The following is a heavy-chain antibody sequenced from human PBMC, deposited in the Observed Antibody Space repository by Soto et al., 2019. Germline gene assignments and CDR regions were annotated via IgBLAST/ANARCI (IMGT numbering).Heavy chain of an antibody. Sequence: ASVKVSCKASGYTFTSYGISWVRQAPGQGLEWMGWISAYNGNTNYAQKLQGRVTMTTDTSTSTAYMELRSLRSDDTAVYYCATAGRWQWLDLCDYYYGMDVWGQGTTVTVSS. D-gene: IGHD6-19*01. CDR2: ISAYNGNT. CDR1: GYTFTSYG. V-gene: IGHV1-18*01. J-gene: IGHJ6*02. CDR3: ATAGRWQWLDLCDYYYGMDV.